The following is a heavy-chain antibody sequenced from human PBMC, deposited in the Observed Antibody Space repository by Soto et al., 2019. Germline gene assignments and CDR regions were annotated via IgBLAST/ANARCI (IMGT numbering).Heavy chain of an antibody. V-gene: IGHV4-39*01. D-gene: IGHD6-6*01. CDR3: ARISSIAARPDY. Sequence: QLQLQESGPGLVKPSETLSLTCTVSGGSISSSSYYWGWIRQPPGKGLEWIGYIYYRGSNFYNTYLERRVTISVDTSKNQFSLNLSSVTAADTAVYYCARISSIAARPDYWGQGTLVTVSS. CDR1: GGSISSSSYY. J-gene: IGHJ4*02. CDR2: IYYRGSN.